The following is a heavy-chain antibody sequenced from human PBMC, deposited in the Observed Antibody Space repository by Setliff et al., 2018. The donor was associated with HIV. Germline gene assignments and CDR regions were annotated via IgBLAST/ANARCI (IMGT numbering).Heavy chain of an antibody. CDR2: IYDTGDT. CDR1: DDSLSRSDFY. J-gene: IGHJ4*02. CDR3: ARHVPRSSRIDY. D-gene: IGHD6-13*01. Sequence: ASETLSLTCTVTDDSLSRSDFYWAWIRQPPEKGLEWVASIYDTGDTHYNPSLKIRVTISRDMSKNQFSLKLGSVTAADTAVYYCARHVPRSSRIDYWGQGTLVTVSS. V-gene: IGHV4-39*01.